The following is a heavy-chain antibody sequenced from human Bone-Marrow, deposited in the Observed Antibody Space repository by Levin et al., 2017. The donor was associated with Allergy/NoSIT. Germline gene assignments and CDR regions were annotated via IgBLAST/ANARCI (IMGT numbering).Heavy chain of an antibody. J-gene: IGHJ4*02. V-gene: IGHV1-69*01. CDR3: AREGITFGGVIAKFDY. Sequence: KISCKASGGTFSSYAISWVRQAPGQGLEWMGGIIPIFGTANYAQKFQGRVTITADESTSTAYMELSSLRSEDTAVYYCAREGITFGGVIAKFDYWGQGTLVTVSS. CDR2: IIPIFGTA. CDR1: GGTFSSYA. D-gene: IGHD3-16*02.